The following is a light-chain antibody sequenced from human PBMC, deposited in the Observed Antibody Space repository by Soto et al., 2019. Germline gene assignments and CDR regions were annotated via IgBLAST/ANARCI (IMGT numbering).Light chain of an antibody. Sequence: EVVLTQSPGTLSLSPGERATLSCRASQIVSSSFLAWYQQKPGKAPRLLIHGASIRAAGIPDRFSGSGSGTDFTLTISRLEPEDFAVYFCQQYDKSPWTFGQGTKVEIK. CDR1: QIVSSSF. CDR2: GAS. J-gene: IGKJ1*01. CDR3: QQYDKSPWT. V-gene: IGKV3-20*01.